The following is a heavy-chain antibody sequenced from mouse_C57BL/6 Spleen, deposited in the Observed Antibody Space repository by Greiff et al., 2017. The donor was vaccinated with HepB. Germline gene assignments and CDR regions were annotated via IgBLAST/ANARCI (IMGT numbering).Heavy chain of an antibody. CDR2: IDPSDSYT. CDR3: AAGQTTVVAEGAMDY. Sequence: QVQLKQPGAELVMPGASVKLSCKASGYTFTSYWMHWVKQRPGQGLEWIGEIDPSDSYTNYTQKFKGKSTLTVDKSSSTAYMQLSSLTSEDSAVYYCAAGQTTVVAEGAMDYWGQGTSVTVSS. CDR1: GYTFTSYW. V-gene: IGHV1-69*01. D-gene: IGHD1-1*01. J-gene: IGHJ4*01.